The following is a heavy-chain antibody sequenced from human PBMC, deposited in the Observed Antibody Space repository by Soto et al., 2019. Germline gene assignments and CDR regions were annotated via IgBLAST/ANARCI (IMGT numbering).Heavy chain of an antibody. J-gene: IGHJ4*02. V-gene: IGHV3-30*18. D-gene: IGHD3-22*01. CDR3: AKKGDSSGYFDY. CDR1: GFTFSSYG. Sequence: QVQLVESGGGVVQPGRSLRLSCAASGFTFSSYGMHWVRQAPGKGLEWVAVLSYDGSNKYYADSVKGRFTISRDNSKNTLYLQMNSLRAEDTAVYYCAKKGDSSGYFDYWGQGTLVTVSS. CDR2: LSYDGSNK.